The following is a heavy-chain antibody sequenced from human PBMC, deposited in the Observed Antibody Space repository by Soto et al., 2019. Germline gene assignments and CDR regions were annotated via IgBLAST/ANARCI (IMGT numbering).Heavy chain of an antibody. J-gene: IGHJ3*02. Sequence: SETLSLTCTVSVGSISSSSYYWGWIRQPPGKGLEWIGSIYYSGSTYYNPSLKSRVTISVDTSKNRFSLKLSSVTAADTAVYYCARPTMVRGVIAFDIWGQGTMVTVSS. CDR1: VGSISSSSYY. D-gene: IGHD3-10*01. V-gene: IGHV4-39*01. CDR2: IYYSGST. CDR3: ARPTMVRGVIAFDI.